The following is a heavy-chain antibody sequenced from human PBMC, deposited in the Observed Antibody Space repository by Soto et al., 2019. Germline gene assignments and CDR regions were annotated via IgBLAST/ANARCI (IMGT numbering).Heavy chain of an antibody. CDR2: ISGSGGST. CDR3: AKWSGVLSYQLLPYYFDY. D-gene: IGHD2-2*01. J-gene: IGHJ4*02. V-gene: IGHV3-23*01. Sequence: GGSLRLSCAASGFTFSSYAMSWVRQAPGKGLEWVSAISGSGGSTYYADSVKGRFTISRDNSKNTLYLQMNSLRAEDTAVYYCAKWSGVLSYQLLPYYFDYWGQGTLVTVSS. CDR1: GFTFSSYA.